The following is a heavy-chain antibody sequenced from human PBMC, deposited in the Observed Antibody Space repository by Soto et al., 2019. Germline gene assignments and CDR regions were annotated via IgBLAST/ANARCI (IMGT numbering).Heavy chain of an antibody. D-gene: IGHD2-15*01. CDR1: GGTFSSYT. V-gene: IGHV1-69*02. J-gene: IGHJ6*02. Sequence: QVQLVQSGAEVKKPGSSVKVSCKASGGTFSSYTISWVRQAPGQGLEWMGRIIPILGIANYAQKFQGRVTITADKSTSTAYIDRSSLRSDGAAVYYSPNSYCSVGSCYPYYYYGMDVWGHGTTVTVSS. CDR3: PNSYCSVGSCYPYYYYGMDV. CDR2: IIPILGIA.